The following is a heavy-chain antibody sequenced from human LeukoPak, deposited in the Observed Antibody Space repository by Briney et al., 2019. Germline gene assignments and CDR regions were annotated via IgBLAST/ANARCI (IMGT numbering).Heavy chain of an antibody. D-gene: IGHD3-22*01. V-gene: IGHV4-38-2*02. CDR3: ARSSEGRYYYDSSGFSYYYYYMDV. CDR2: FYDSGNT. J-gene: IGHJ6*03. CDR1: GYSISSGYY. Sequence: SETLSLTCTVSGYSISSGYYWGWIRQPPGKGLEWIGSFYDSGNTYYNPSLKSRVTISVDTSKNQFSLKLSSVTAADTAVYYCARSSEGRYYYDSSGFSYYYYYMDVWGKGTTVTISS.